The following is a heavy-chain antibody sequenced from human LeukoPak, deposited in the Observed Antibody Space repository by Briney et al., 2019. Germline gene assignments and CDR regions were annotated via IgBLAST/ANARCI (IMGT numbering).Heavy chain of an antibody. Sequence: GGSLRLSYAASGFTFDDYAMHWVRQAPGKGLEWVSGISWNSGSIGYADSVKGRFTISRDNAKNSLYLQMNSLRAEDTALYYCAKGRYFDWLLCFDYWGQGTLVTVSS. J-gene: IGHJ4*02. CDR2: ISWNSGSI. D-gene: IGHD3-9*01. CDR1: GFTFDDYA. V-gene: IGHV3-9*01. CDR3: AKGRYFDWLLCFDY.